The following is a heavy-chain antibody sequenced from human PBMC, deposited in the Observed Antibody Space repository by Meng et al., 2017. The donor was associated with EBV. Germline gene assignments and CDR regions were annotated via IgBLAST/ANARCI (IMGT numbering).Heavy chain of an antibody. J-gene: IGHJ4*02. Sequence: QLVQSGGGVKKPGSSVKVSCKASGGTFSSYSISWVRQAPGQGLEWMGGIIPIFGTANYAQKFQGRVTITADKSTSTAYMELSSLRSEDTAVYYCARAEIAAAGRLDYWGQGTLVTVSS. CDR2: IIPIFGTA. V-gene: IGHV1-69*06. CDR1: GGTFSSYS. D-gene: IGHD6-13*01. CDR3: ARAEIAAAGRLDY.